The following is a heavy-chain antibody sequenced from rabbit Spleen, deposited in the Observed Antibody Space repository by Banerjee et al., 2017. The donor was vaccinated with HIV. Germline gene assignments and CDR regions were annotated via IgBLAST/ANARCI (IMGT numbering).Heavy chain of an antibody. J-gene: IGHJ4*01. D-gene: IGHD4-1*01. Sequence: QQLVESGGGLVKPGASLTLTCKASGVSFSSGYDMCWVRQAPGKGLEWIACIDAGSSGFTYYAKWAKGRFTISKTSSTTVTLQMTSLTAADTATYFCARETSSGWGVVSFYFNLWGPGTLVTVS. CDR1: GVSFSSGYD. V-gene: IGHV1S40*01. CDR3: ARETSSGWGVVSFYFNL. CDR2: IDAGSSGFT.